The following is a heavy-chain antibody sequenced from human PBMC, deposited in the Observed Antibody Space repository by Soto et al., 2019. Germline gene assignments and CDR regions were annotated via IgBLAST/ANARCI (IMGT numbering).Heavy chain of an antibody. CDR1: GFSLSTSGVG. D-gene: IGHD2-15*01. CDR2: IYWDDEK. Sequence: QITLKESGPTLVKPTQTLTLTCTCPGFSLSTSGVGVGWIRQPPGKALEWLALIYWDDEKRYRPSLKSRVTITKDTSKDQVVLTMPNMDPVDTATYSCSQKVAADAFDIWVQGTMVIVSS. V-gene: IGHV2-5*02. CDR3: SQKVAADAFDI. J-gene: IGHJ3*02.